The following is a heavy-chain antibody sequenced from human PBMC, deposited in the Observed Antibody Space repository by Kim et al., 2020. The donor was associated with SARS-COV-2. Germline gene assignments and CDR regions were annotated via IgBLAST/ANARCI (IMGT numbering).Heavy chain of an antibody. J-gene: IGHJ5*02. Sequence: SETLSLTCTVSGDSISSNSYYWGWIRQPPGKGLEWIGSIYYSGSTYYNPSLKSRVTISVDTSNNQFSLKLSSVTAADTAVYYCASHDFWSGSNWFDPWGQGTLVTVS. V-gene: IGHV4-39*01. CDR2: IYYSGST. CDR1: GDSISSNSYY. D-gene: IGHD3-3*01. CDR3: ASHDFWSGSNWFDP.